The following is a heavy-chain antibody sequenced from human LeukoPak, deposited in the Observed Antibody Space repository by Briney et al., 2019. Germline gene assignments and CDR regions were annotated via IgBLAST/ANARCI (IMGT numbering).Heavy chain of an antibody. J-gene: IGHJ4*02. CDR2: ISDDGRNK. Sequence: PGGSLRLSCAASGFTFNNYGMHYVRQAPGKGLEWVAVISDDGRNKNYAHSVKGRFTISRDNSNNTLYLQMKSLRAEDTGVYYCAKDRGTTASGTFDYWGQGTLVTVSS. D-gene: IGHD6-13*01. CDR3: AKDRGTTASGTFDY. CDR1: GFTFNNYG. V-gene: IGHV3-30*18.